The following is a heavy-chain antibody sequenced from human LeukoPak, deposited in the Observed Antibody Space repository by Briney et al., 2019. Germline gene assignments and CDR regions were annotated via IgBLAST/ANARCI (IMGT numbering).Heavy chain of an antibody. CDR2: IKWKNDGGTT. D-gene: IGHD3-16*01. CDR1: GSTFSNAW. J-gene: IGHJ4*02. CDR3: TTLGAFDY. V-gene: IGHV3-15*01. Sequence: GGSLRLSCAASGSTFSNAWMRWVRQAPGKGLEWVGRIKWKNDGGTTDYAAPVKGRFSISRDDSKNTVYLQVSSLKTEDTAVYYCTTLGAFDYWGQGTLVTVSS.